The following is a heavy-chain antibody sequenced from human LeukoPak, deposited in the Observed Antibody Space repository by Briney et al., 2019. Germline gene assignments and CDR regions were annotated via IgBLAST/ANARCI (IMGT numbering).Heavy chain of an antibody. CDR3: ARGQYCSGGSCYSDWFDP. CDR1: GGSFSGYY. V-gene: IGHV4-34*01. Sequence: SETLSLTCAVYGGSFSGYYWSWIRQPPGKGLEWIGEINHSGSTDYNPSLKSRVTISVDTSKNQFSLKLSSVTAADTAVYYCARGQYCSGGSCYSDWFDPWGQGTLVTVSS. D-gene: IGHD2-15*01. CDR2: INHSGST. J-gene: IGHJ5*02.